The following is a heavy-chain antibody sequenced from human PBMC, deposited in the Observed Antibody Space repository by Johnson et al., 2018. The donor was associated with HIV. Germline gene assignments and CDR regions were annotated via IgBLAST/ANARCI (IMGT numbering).Heavy chain of an antibody. Sequence: EKLVESGGGLVQPGRSLRLSCAASGFTFDDYGMSWVRQAPGKGLEWVSGINWNGGSTGYADSVEGRFTISRDNAKNSLYLQMNSLRAEDTALYYCARGVGGAGDDAFDIWGQGTMVTVSS. CDR3: ARGVGGAGDDAFDI. V-gene: IGHV3-20*04. D-gene: IGHD6-19*01. J-gene: IGHJ3*02. CDR2: INWNGGST. CDR1: GFTFDDYG.